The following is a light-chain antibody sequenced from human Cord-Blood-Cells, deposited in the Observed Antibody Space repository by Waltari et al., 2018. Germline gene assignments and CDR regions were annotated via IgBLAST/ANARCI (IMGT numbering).Light chain of an antibody. CDR3: QQRSNWPIT. CDR2: DAS. J-gene: IGKJ5*01. Sequence: EIVLTQSPATLSLSPGERATLSCRASQSVSSYLAWYQQKPGQAPRLLIYDASNRSTGIPARFSGSGSGTDFTLTSSSLEPDDFAVYYCQQRSNWPITFGQGTRLEIK. CDR1: QSVSSY. V-gene: IGKV3-11*01.